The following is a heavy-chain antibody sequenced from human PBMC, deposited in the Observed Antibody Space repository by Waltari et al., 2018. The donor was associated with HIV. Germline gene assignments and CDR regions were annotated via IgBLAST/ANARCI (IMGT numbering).Heavy chain of an antibody. Sequence: QVQLVESGGGVVQPGRSLRLSCAASGFTFSSYAMHWVRQAPGKGLEWVAVISYDGSNKYYADSVKGRFTISRDNSKNTLYLQMNSLRAEDTAVYYCARENTGGYFDYWGQGTLVTVSS. CDR3: ARENTGGYFDY. J-gene: IGHJ4*02. V-gene: IGHV3-30*04. D-gene: IGHD3-10*01. CDR2: ISYDGSNK. CDR1: GFTFSSYA.